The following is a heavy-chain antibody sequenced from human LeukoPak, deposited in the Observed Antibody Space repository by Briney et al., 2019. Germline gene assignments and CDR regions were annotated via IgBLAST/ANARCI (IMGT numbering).Heavy chain of an antibody. CDR2: IYYSGST. D-gene: IGHD3-22*01. V-gene: IGHV4-59*01. CDR3: ARHRYYYDSSGYYYQP. J-gene: IGHJ5*02. Sequence: SETLSLTCTVSGGSMSTYYWSWIRQSPGKGLEWIGYIYYSGSTSYNPSLKSRVTISVDTSKNQFSLRLSSVTAADTAVYYCARHRYYYDSSGYYYQPWGQGTLVTVSS. CDR1: GGSMSTYY.